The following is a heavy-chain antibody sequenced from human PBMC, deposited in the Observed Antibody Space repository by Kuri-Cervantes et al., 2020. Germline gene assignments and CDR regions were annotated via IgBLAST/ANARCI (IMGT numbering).Heavy chain of an antibody. CDR2: IHHSGIT. CDR1: GYSFTSDYH. Sequence: GSLRLSCTVSGYSFTSDYHWGWIRQPPGKGLEWIGTIHHSGITYYNPSLKSRVTISIDTSKNQFSLKLSSVTAADTAVYYCARIWRDGYNLCVDYWGQGTLVTVSS. J-gene: IGHJ4*02. V-gene: IGHV4-38-2*02. D-gene: IGHD5-24*01. CDR3: ARIWRDGYNLCVDY.